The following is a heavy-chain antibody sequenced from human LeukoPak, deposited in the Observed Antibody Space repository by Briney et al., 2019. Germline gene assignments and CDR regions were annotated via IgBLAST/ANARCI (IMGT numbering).Heavy chain of an antibody. Sequence: PGGSLRLSCAASGFTFSSYGMHWVRQAPGKGLEWVAFIRYDGSNKYYADSVKGRFTTSRDNSKNTLYLQMNSLRAEDTAVYYCAKDEAPDYGDSLDYFDYWGQGTLVTVSS. J-gene: IGHJ4*02. CDR1: GFTFSSYG. CDR2: IRYDGSNK. D-gene: IGHD4-17*01. CDR3: AKDEAPDYGDSLDYFDY. V-gene: IGHV3-30*02.